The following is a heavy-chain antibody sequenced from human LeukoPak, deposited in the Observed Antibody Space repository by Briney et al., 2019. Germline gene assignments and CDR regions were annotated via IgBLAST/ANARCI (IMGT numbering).Heavy chain of an antibody. J-gene: IGHJ4*02. CDR3: ARSERLRWMVRGVQFDY. CDR1: GGSISSYY. CDR2: IYYSGST. V-gene: IGHV4-59*01. D-gene: IGHD3-10*01. Sequence: SETLSLTCTVSGGSISSYYWSWIRQPPGKGLEWVGYIYYSGSTNYNPSLKSRVTISVDTSKNQFSLKLSSVTAADTAVYYCARSERLRWMVRGVQFDYWGQGTLVTVSS.